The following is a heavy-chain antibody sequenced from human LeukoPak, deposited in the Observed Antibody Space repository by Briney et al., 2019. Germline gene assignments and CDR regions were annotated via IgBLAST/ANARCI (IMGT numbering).Heavy chain of an antibody. J-gene: IGHJ5*01. V-gene: IGHV4-59*01. Sequence: SETLSLTCTVSGGSISSYFWSWIRQPPGKEPEWIGYISYFGSTSYNPSLKSRVTISVDMFKNQFSLRLSSVTAADTAIYYCARGSSTGWNWFESWGQGTLVTVSS. CDR3: ARGSSTGWNWFES. CDR1: GGSISSYF. CDR2: ISYFGST. D-gene: IGHD6-19*01.